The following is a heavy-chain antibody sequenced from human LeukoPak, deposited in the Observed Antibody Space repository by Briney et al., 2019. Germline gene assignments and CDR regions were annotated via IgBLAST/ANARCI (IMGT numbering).Heavy chain of an antibody. CDR2: IYHSGTT. J-gene: IGHJ5*02. V-gene: IGHV4-38-2*02. CDR3: AREVST. D-gene: IGHD6-6*01. CDR1: GYSISSGYY. Sequence: SETLSLTCSVSGYSISSGYYWGWTRQPPGKGLEWIGNIYHSGTTYYNPSLKSRVTISVDTSKNQFFLKLSSVTAADTAIYYCAREVSTWGQGTLVTVSS.